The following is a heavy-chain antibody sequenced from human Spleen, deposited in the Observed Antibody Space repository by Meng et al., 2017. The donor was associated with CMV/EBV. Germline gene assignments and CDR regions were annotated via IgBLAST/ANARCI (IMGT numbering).Heavy chain of an antibody. CDR1: GFTFSTYD. J-gene: IGHJ4*02. Sequence: GESLKISCTASGFTFSTYDFHWVRQPTGKGLEWVSSIGTVGDTYSIGSVKGRFIISREDAKNSVYLQMNSLKTEDTAVYYCTTAVYDFWSGYWTYFDYWGQGTLVTVSS. CDR2: IGTVGDT. V-gene: IGHV3-13*01. CDR3: TTAVYDFWSGYWTYFDY. D-gene: IGHD3-3*01.